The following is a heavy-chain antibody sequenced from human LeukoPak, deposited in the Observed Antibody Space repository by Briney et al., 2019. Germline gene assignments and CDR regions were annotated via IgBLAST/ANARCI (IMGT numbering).Heavy chain of an antibody. CDR3: ARSDGYGLVDI. J-gene: IGHJ4*02. V-gene: IGHV4-34*01. Sequence: SETLSLTCAVYGGSFSGYYWSWIRQPPGKTLEWIGSIYSSGSTYYNSSLQSRVIIIIDTPKNHFPLTLSSVAAADTAVYYCARSDGYGLVDIWGQGTLVTVSS. D-gene: IGHD3-10*01. CDR2: IYSSGST. CDR1: GGSFSGYY.